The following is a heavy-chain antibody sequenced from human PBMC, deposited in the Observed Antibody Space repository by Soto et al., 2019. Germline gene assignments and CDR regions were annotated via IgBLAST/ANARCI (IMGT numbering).Heavy chain of an antibody. D-gene: IGHD1-7*01. CDR2: ISWNSGSI. CDR3: AKDFSDIWDYRRDFDY. Sequence: GGSLRLSCTASGFTFSIYSMNWVRQAPGKGLECVTGISWNSGSIAYADSVKGRFTISRDNAKNSLYLKMNSLTPEDTALYYCAKDFSDIWDYRRDFDYWGQGTLVTVSS. V-gene: IGHV3-9*01. J-gene: IGHJ4*02. CDR1: GFTFSIYS.